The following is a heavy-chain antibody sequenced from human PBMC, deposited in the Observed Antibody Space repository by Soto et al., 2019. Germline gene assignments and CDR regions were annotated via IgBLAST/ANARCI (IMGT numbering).Heavy chain of an antibody. J-gene: IGHJ4*02. V-gene: IGHV3-21*01. Sequence: GGSLRLSCAASGFTFTRYSMNWVRQAPGKGLEWVSSISSTTNYIYYADSMKGRFTVSRDNTKNSVYLETNSLSAEDTAVYYCARESEDLTSNFDYWGQGTLVTVSS. CDR3: ARESEDLTSNFDY. CDR2: ISSTTNYI. CDR1: GFTFTRYS.